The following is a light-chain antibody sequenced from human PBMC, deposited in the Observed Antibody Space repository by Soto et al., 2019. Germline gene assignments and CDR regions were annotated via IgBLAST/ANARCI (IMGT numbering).Light chain of an antibody. V-gene: IGKV1-9*01. CDR1: QAVPNN. J-gene: IGKJ4*01. CDR2: EES. CDR3: QQVKTYPRT. Sequence: DIHLTQSPSFLSASVGDRVTITCRPSQAVPNNMAWYQQKPGKPPKLLIYEESTLHSGVPSRLSGRKSGTQLTLTIDSLQPEDFATYYCQQVKTYPRTFGGGTKVEIK.